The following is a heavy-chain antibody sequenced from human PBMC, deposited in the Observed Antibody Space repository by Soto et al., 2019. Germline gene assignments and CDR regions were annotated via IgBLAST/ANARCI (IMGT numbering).Heavy chain of an antibody. CDR3: ARTMVRGVTIDY. CDR2: IIPILGIA. CDR1: GGTFSSYT. V-gene: IGHV1-69*02. J-gene: IGHJ4*02. D-gene: IGHD3-10*01. Sequence: QVQLVQSGAEVKKPGSSVKVSCKASGGTFSSYTISWVRQAPGQGLEWMGRIIPILGIANYAQKFQGRVTINADKSTSTAYMELSSLRSEDTAVYYCARTMVRGVTIDYWGQGTLVTVSS.